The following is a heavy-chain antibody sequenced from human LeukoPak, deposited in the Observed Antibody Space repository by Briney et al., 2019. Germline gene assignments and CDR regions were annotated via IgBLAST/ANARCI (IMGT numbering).Heavy chain of an antibody. J-gene: IGHJ4*02. CDR2: ISPNSGGT. D-gene: IGHD3-10*01. CDR1: GYTFTDYY. Sequence: ASVKVSCKASGYTFTDYYIHWVRQAPGQGLEWMGWISPNSGGTNYAQKFQGRVTMTRDTSISTAYMELSSLRSDDTAVYYCARDAPLRFGDLLSDYWGQGTLVTVSS. CDR3: ARDAPLRFGDLLSDY. V-gene: IGHV1-2*02.